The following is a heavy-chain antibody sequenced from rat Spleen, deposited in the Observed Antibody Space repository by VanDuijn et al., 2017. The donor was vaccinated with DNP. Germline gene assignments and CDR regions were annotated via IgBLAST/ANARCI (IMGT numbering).Heavy chain of an antibody. D-gene: IGHD1-5*01. Sequence: EVQLQESGPGLVKPSQSLSLTCSVTGFSITGYYWAWIRKLPGNKMEWIGYINYSGSTGYNPSLRSRISITRDTSKNQFFLQLNSVTTEDTATYYCARWNIGTSTLDYWGQGVMVTVSS. CDR2: INYSGST. CDR3: ARWNIGTSTLDY. V-gene: IGHV3-1*01. CDR1: GFSITGYY. J-gene: IGHJ2*01.